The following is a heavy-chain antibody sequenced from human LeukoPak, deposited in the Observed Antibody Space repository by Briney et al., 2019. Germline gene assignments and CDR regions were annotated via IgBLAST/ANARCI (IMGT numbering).Heavy chain of an antibody. J-gene: IGHJ3*01. CDR1: GGSLSSGGSY. Sequence: SQTLSLTCTVSGGSLSSGGSYWSWLRQHPGKGLERFGYTYYSGSTYYNPSLKRRVTISLDPSKNKFTLKLSSLTAAPTVAYYCAIVVVVINHAFDGWGQGTMVTVSS. CDR2: TYYSGST. V-gene: IGHV4-31*03. D-gene: IGHD3-22*01. CDR3: AIVVVVINHAFDG.